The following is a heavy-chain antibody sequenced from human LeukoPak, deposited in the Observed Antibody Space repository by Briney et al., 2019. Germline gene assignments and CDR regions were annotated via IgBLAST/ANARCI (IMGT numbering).Heavy chain of an antibody. J-gene: IGHJ4*02. D-gene: IGHD5-12*01. CDR2: IYYGGST. CDR1: GGSISSYY. V-gene: IGHV4-59*01. CDR3: ARDKRGPILY. Sequence: SETLSLTCTVSGGSISSYYWSWIRQPPGKGLEWIGYIYYGGSTNYNPSLKSRVTISVDTSKNQFSLKLSSVTAADTAVYYCARDKRGPILYWGQGTLVTVSS.